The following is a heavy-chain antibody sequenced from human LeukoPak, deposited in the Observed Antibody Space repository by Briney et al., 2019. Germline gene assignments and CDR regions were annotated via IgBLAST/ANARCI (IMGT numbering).Heavy chain of an antibody. Sequence: GASVKVSCTASGGTFSSYAISWVRQAPGQGLEWMGGIIPIFGTANYAQKFQGRVTITADESTSTAYMELSSLRSEDTAVYYCARGKKTYYYDSSGYYLADYWGQGTLVTVSS. CDR3: ARGKKTYYYDSSGYYLADY. V-gene: IGHV1-69*13. CDR1: GGTFSSYA. CDR2: IIPIFGTA. J-gene: IGHJ4*02. D-gene: IGHD3-22*01.